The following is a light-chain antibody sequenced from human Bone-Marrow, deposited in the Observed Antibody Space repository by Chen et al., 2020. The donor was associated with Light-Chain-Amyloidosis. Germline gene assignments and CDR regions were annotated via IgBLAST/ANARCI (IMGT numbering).Light chain of an antibody. J-gene: IGLJ1*01. Sequence: QSALTQPASVSGSPGQSITISCTGTSSDVGGDNHVSWYQQHPDTAPKLMIYEVTNRPSWVPDRCSGSKSDNTASLTISGLQTEDEADYFGSSYTMTNTLVFGSGTRVTVL. CDR1: SSDVGGDNH. CDR2: EVT. CDR3: SSYTMTNTLV. V-gene: IGLV2-14*01.